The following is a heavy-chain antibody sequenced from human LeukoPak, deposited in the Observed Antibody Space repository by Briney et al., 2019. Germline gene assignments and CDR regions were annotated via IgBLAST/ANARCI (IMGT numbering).Heavy chain of an antibody. V-gene: IGHV4-59*01. D-gene: IGHD6-13*01. CDR2: FYYSGNS. J-gene: IGHJ3*02. CDR1: GGSISTYY. Sequence: SSETLSLTCTVSGGSISTYYWSWIRQPPGKGLEWIGYFYYSGNSNYNPSLKSRVTISRDTSKNQFSLKLSSVTAADTAIYYCARVSPAVGTFDIWGRGTMVTVSS. CDR3: ARVSPAVGTFDI.